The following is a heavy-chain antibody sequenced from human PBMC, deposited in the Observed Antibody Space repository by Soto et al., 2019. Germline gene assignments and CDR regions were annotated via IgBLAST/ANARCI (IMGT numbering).Heavy chain of an antibody. V-gene: IGHV5-10-1*01. CDR3: ARVDIAAAGYYYGMEV. J-gene: IGHJ6*02. D-gene: IGHD6-13*01. CDR2: IDPSDSYT. Sequence: GESLKISCKGSGYSFTSYWISWVRQMPGKGLEWMGRIDPSDSYTNYSPSFQGHVTISADKSISTAYLQWSSLKASDTAMYYCARVDIAAAGYYYGMEVWGQGTTVTVSS. CDR1: GYSFTSYW.